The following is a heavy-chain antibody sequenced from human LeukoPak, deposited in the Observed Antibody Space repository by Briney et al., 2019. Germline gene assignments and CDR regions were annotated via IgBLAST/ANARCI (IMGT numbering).Heavy chain of an antibody. CDR1: DFTFSSHW. V-gene: IGHV3-74*01. J-gene: IGHJ4*02. Sequence: GSLRLSCAASDFTFSSHWMYWVRQAPGKGLVWVARLSGDGITTRHADSVKGRFTISRDNAKNTLYLQMNSLRAEDTAVYYCARDDDYWGQGTLVTVSS. CDR3: ARDDDY. CDR2: LSGDGITT.